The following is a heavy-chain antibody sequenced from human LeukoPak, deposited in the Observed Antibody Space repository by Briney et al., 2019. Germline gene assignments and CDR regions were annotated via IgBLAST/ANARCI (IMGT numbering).Heavy chain of an antibody. Sequence: SVKVSCKASGDTFSSYAISWVRQAPGQGLEWMGRINPIFGTANYAQRFQGRVTITTDESTSTAYMELSSLRSEDTAVYYCARDETMTTVTTWPYYYYMDVWGKGTTVTVSS. V-gene: IGHV1-69*05. CDR1: GDTFSSYA. J-gene: IGHJ6*03. CDR3: ARDETMTTVTTWPYYYYMDV. D-gene: IGHD4-17*01. CDR2: INPIFGTA.